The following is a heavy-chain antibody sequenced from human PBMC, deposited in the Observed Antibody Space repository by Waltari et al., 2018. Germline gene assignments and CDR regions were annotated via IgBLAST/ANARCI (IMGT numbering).Heavy chain of an antibody. CDR2: IYYRGST. J-gene: IGHJ5*02. D-gene: IGHD6-13*01. CDR3: ARARCSTSSCLFVSGFDP. Sequence: QLHLQESGPGLVEPSGTLYLTCSVSSVSINSGSWAWIRQPPGKGLEWLGNIYYRGSTYYSPSLDSRIAISVDTSRNQFFLSLTSVTAADTAVYYCARARCSTSSCLFVSGFDPWGQGILVTVSS. CDR1: SVSINSGS. V-gene: IGHV4-39*01.